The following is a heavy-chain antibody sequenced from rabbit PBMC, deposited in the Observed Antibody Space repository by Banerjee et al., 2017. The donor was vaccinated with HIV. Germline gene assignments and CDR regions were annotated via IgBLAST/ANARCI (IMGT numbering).Heavy chain of an antibody. Sequence: QSLEESGGDLVKPGASLTLTCTASGFSFSSSYWICWVRQAPGKGLEWIACIYTGSGSTYYASWAKGRFTISKTSSTTVTLQMTSLTAADTATYLCARNAGYYSDGDAYFTLWGPGTLVTVS. CDR3: ARNAGYYSDGDAYFTL. CDR1: GFSFSSSYW. J-gene: IGHJ4*01. CDR2: IYTGSGST. V-gene: IGHV1S40*01. D-gene: IGHD6-1*01.